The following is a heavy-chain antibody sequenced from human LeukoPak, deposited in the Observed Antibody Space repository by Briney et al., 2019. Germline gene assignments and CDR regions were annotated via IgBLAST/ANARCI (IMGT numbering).Heavy chain of an antibody. V-gene: IGHV1-46*01. CDR2: INPSGGST. D-gene: IGHD3-22*01. CDR1: GYTFSGYY. Sequence: ASVKVSCKASGYTFSGYYLHWVRQAPGQGLEWMGIINPSGGSTSYAQKFQGRVTMTRDTSTSTVYMELSSLRSEDTAVYYCAREWAYDSSGYYYGVSYAFDIWGQGTMVTVSS. J-gene: IGHJ3*02. CDR3: AREWAYDSSGYYYGVSYAFDI.